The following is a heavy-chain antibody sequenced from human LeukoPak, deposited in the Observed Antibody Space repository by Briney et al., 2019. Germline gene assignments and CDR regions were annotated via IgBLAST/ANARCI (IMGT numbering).Heavy chain of an antibody. J-gene: IGHJ3*02. CDR1: GGSFSGYY. CDR3: ARGRRSGYSRSAFDI. Sequence: ASETLSLTCAVYGGSFSGYYWSWIRQPPGKGLEWIGEINHSGSTNYNPSLKSRVTISVDTSKNQFSLKLSSVTAADTAVYYCARGRRSGYSRSAFDIWGQGTMVTVSS. V-gene: IGHV4-34*01. CDR2: INHSGST. D-gene: IGHD3-3*01.